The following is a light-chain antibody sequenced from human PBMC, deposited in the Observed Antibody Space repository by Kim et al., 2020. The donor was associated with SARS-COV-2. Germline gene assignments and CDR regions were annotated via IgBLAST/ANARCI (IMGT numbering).Light chain of an antibody. CDR2: DVT. V-gene: IGLV2-11*01. CDR1: SSDVGGYHY. Sequence: QSALTQPRSVSGSPGQSVTISCIGSSSDVGGYHYVSWYQQYPGKAPKLMIFDVTKRPSGVPDRFSGSKFDNTASLTISGLQAEDEADYYCCSYAGSPPYVFGTGTKITVL. J-gene: IGLJ1*01. CDR3: CSYAGSPPYV.